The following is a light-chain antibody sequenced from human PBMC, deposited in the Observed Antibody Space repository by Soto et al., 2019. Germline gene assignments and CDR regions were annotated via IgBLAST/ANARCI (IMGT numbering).Light chain of an antibody. Sequence: DIVLTQSPGTLSLSPGERATLSCRASQSVGNNYIAWYQQKPGQAPRLLIYDASSRATGIPDRFSGSGSGTVFTLTINRLEPEDFAVYYCQQCATPPLTFGQGTKVDIK. CDR3: QQCATPPLT. CDR1: QSVGNNY. CDR2: DAS. V-gene: IGKV3-20*01. J-gene: IGKJ1*01.